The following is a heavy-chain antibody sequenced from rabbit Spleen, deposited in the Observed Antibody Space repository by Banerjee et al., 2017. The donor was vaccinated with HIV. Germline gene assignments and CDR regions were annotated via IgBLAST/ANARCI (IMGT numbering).Heavy chain of an antibody. CDR2: IYTDSGSI. J-gene: IGHJ6*01. CDR3: ARDKAGWDSDGCDL. V-gene: IGHV1S40*01. Sequence: QSLEESGGDLVKPGASLTLTCAASGFSFSGRQYMCWVRQAPEKGLEWIGCIYTDSGSIYYASWAEGRFTISKTSSTTVTLQMTSLTAADTATYFCARDKAGWDSDGCDLWGPGTLVTVS. D-gene: IGHD6-1*01. CDR1: GFSFSGRQY.